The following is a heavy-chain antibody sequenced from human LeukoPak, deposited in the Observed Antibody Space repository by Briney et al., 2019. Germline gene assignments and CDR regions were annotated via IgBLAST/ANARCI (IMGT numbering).Heavy chain of an antibody. Sequence: SETLSLTCAVYGGSFSGYYWSWIRQPPGKGLEWIGEINHSGSTNYNPSLKSRVTISVDTSKNQFSLKLSSVTAADTAVYYCAREREAYYWGQGTLVTVSS. D-gene: IGHD5-24*01. CDR2: INHSGST. CDR3: AREREAYY. J-gene: IGHJ4*02. CDR1: GGSFSGYY. V-gene: IGHV4-34*01.